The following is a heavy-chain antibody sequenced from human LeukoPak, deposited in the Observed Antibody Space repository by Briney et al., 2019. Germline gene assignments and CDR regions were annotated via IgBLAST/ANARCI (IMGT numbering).Heavy chain of an antibody. CDR3: GRSYSSSQDH. D-gene: IGHD4-11*01. J-gene: IGHJ4*02. CDR2: ISYNGNS. V-gene: IGHV4-30-4*08. Sequence: SETLSRTCNVSGDSINSGDYYWSWIRQPPGKGLEWIGYISYNGNSYYSPSLKSRVSISTDTSRNQFFLRMTSVTAADTAVYFCGRSYSSSQDHWGRGILVAVSS. CDR1: GDSINSGDYY.